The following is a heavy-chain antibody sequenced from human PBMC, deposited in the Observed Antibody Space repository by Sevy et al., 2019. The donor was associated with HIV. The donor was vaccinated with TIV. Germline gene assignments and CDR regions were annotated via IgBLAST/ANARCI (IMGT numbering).Heavy chain of an antibody. CDR3: ARGSRFLEWLKAPQNNWFDP. D-gene: IGHD3-3*01. CDR1: GYSISSGYY. V-gene: IGHV4-38-2*02. CDR2: IYHSGST. J-gene: IGHJ5*02. Sequence: SETLSLTCTVSGYSISSGYYWGWIRQPPGKGLEWIGSIYHSGSTYYNPSLKSRVTISVDTSKNQFSLKLSSVTAADTAVYYCARGSRFLEWLKAPQNNWFDPWGQGTLVTVSS.